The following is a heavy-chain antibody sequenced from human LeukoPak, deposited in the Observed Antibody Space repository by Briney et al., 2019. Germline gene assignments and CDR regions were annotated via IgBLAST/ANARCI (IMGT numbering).Heavy chain of an antibody. D-gene: IGHD3-22*01. Sequence: SETLSLTCTVSGGSISSHYWSWIRQPPGKGLEWIGYIYYSGSTNYNPSLKSRVTISVDTSKNRFSLKLSSVTAADTAVYYCARVLGYYYDSSGYYDYWGQGTLVTVSS. CDR2: IYYSGST. CDR3: ARVLGYYYDSSGYYDY. V-gene: IGHV4-59*11. J-gene: IGHJ4*02. CDR1: GGSISSHY.